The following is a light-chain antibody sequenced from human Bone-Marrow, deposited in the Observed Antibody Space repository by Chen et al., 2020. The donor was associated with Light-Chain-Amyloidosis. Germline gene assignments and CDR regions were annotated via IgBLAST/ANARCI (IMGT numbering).Light chain of an antibody. Sequence: DIQMTQSPSVMSASVGDRVTVTCRASQDIRTYLAWFQHKPGQVPKRLIYGASYLQSGVPSRFSDSGSGTEFTLTISSLQPEDFATYYCLQHHIYPRTFGQGTMVEIK. CDR1: QDIRTY. J-gene: IGKJ1*01. CDR3: LQHHIYPRT. V-gene: IGKV1-17*03. CDR2: GAS.